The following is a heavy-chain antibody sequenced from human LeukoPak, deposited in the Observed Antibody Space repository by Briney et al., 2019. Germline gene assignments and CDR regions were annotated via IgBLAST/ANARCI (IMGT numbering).Heavy chain of an antibody. Sequence: ASVKVSCEASGYTFTSYYMHWVRQAPGQGLEWMGIINPSGGSTSYAQKFQGRVTMTRDTSTSTVYMELSSLRSEDTAVYYCARVGIQLWLRGGWFDPWGQGTLVTVSS. V-gene: IGHV1-46*01. CDR1: GYTFTSYY. J-gene: IGHJ5*02. D-gene: IGHD5-18*01. CDR3: ARVGIQLWLRGGWFDP. CDR2: INPSGGST.